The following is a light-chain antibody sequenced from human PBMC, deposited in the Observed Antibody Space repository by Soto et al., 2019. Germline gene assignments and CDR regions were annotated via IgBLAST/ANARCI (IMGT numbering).Light chain of an antibody. Sequence: EVVMTQSPGAVSVSPGARATLSCRASQSVSSDLAWYHPKPGQAPRLLIYGASTRATGIPARFSGSGSGTEFTLTINSLQSEDLAVYYCQQYNNWPRTFGQGTKVDIK. J-gene: IGKJ1*01. CDR1: QSVSSD. V-gene: IGKV3-15*01. CDR2: GAS. CDR3: QQYNNWPRT.